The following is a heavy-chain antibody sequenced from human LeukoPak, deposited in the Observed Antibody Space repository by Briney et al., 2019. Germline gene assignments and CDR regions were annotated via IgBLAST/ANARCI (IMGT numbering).Heavy chain of an antibody. V-gene: IGHV3-23*01. J-gene: IGHJ4*02. Sequence: PGGSLRLSCAASGFTFSSYAMSWVRQAPGKGLEWVSAISGSGGSTYYADSVKGRFTISRDDSKNTAYLQMNSLKTEDTAVYYCTSPYSSGWYGAWVDYWGQGTLVTVSS. D-gene: IGHD6-19*01. CDR1: GFTFSSYA. CDR2: ISGSGGST. CDR3: TSPYSSGWYGAWVDY.